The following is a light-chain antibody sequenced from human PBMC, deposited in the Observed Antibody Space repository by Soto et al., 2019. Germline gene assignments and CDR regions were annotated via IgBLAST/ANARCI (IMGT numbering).Light chain of an antibody. V-gene: IGKV3-20*01. CDR3: PQYSSSPRT. J-gene: IGKJ2*01. CDR1: QTIRNDY. CDR2: GAF. Sequence: DTVLTQSPGTLSLSPGDRATLSCRTSQTIRNDYLAWYQQRAGQAPRLLIYGAFNRAGGIQDRFSGSGYGTDFALTTRRLEPEDFAVYYWPQYSSSPRTFGQGTKLEIK.